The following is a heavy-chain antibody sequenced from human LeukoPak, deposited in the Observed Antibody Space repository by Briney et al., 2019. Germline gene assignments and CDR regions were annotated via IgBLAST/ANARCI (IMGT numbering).Heavy chain of an antibody. CDR3: ARGKYYYDSSGYYGPTPYYFDY. CDR2: IYYSGST. D-gene: IGHD3-22*01. CDR1: GGSISSGSYY. V-gene: IGHV4-61*01. J-gene: IGHJ4*02. Sequence: SQTLSLTCTVSGGSISSGSYYWSWIRQPPGKGLEWIGYIYYSGSTNYNPSLKSRVTISVDTSKNQFSLKLSSVTAADTAVYYCARGKYYYDSSGYYGPTPYYFDYWGQGTLVTVSS.